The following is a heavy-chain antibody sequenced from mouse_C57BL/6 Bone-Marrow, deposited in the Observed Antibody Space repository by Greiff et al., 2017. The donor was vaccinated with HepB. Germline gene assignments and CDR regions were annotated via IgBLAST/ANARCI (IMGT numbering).Heavy chain of an antibody. CDR2: INSDGGST. CDR3: AREDDYGFDY. J-gene: IGHJ2*01. D-gene: IGHD2-4*01. Sequence: EVKLVESGGGLVQPGESLKLSCESNEYEFPSHDMSWVRKTPEKRLELVAAINSDGGSTYYPDNMERRVIISRDNTKKTLYLQMSSLMSEDTALYYCAREDDYGFDYWGQGTTLTVSS. CDR1: EYEFPSHD. V-gene: IGHV5-2*01.